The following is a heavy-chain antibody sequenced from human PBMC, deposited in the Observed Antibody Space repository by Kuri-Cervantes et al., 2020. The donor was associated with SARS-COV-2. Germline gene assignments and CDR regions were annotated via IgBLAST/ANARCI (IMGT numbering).Heavy chain of an antibody. Sequence: GGSLRPSCAASGFTFSSYWMSWVRQAHGKGMEWVANIKQEGNEKYYVDSVKGRFTISRDNAKNSLYLQMNSLRAEDTAVYYCARGRLSSDYFDYWGQGTLVTVSS. D-gene: IGHD6-6*01. CDR2: IKQEGNEK. CDR3: ARGRLSSDYFDY. V-gene: IGHV3-7*02. J-gene: IGHJ4*02. CDR1: GFTFSSYW.